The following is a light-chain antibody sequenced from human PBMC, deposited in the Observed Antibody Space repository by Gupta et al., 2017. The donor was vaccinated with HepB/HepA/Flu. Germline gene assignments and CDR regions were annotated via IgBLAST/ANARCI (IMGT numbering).Light chain of an antibody. CDR1: SSDIGGYKY. J-gene: IGLJ2*01. CDR3: CSDGSSYNVI. V-gene: IGLV2-11*01. CDR2: DVS. Sequence: QSALTQPRPVSGSPGPAVTISCTGSSSDIGGYKYVSWYQQPPGKAPKFIIYDVSKRPAGVPDRFSGSKSGNTASLTISVLQADDEADYYCCSDGSSYNVIFGGGTKLTVL.